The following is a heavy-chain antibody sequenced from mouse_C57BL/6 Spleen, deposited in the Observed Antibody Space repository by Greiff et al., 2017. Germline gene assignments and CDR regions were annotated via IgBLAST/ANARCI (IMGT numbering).Heavy chain of an antibody. D-gene: IGHD2-3*01. CDR1: GYTFTSYW. CDR3: ARRDDGYPYDFDY. V-gene: IGHV1-52*01. CDR2: IDPSDSET. J-gene: IGHJ2*01. Sequence: QVQLQQPGAELVRPGSSVKLSCKASGYTFTSYWMHWVKQRPIQGLEWIGNIDPSDSETHYNQKFKDKATLTVDKSSSTAYMQLSCLTSEDSAVYYCARRDDGYPYDFDYWGQGTTLTVSS.